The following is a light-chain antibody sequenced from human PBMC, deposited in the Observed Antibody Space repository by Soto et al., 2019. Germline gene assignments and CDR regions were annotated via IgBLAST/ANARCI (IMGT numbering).Light chain of an antibody. J-gene: IGKJ4*01. CDR2: WAS. V-gene: IGKV4-1*01. CDR3: QQYYSAPFT. Sequence: DIVLTQSPDSLAVSLGERATINCKSSQSVLYSSNNKNYLAWYQQKPGQPPKLLISWASTRESGVPDRFSGSGSGTDFTLTVRSLQAEDMAVYYCQQYYSAPFTFGGGTKVEIK. CDR1: QSVLYSSNNKNY.